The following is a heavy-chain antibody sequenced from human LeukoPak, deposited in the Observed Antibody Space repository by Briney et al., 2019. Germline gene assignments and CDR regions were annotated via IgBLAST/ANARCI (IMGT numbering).Heavy chain of an antibody. CDR2: ISSSSSYI. J-gene: IGHJ4*02. D-gene: IGHD5-18*01. Sequence: GGSLRLSCAASGFTFSSYSMNWVRQAPGKGLEWVSSISSSSSYIYYADSVKGRFTISRDNAKNSLYLQMNSLRAEDTAVYYCARVPWDSYGQFDYWGXGTLVTVSS. V-gene: IGHV3-21*01. CDR1: GFTFSSYS. CDR3: ARVPWDSYGQFDY.